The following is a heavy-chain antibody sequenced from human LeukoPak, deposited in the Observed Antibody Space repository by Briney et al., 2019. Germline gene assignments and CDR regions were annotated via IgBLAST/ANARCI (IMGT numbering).Heavy chain of an antibody. J-gene: IGHJ4*02. Sequence: PGGSLRLSCAASGFTFSSYNMNWVRQAPGKGLEWVSSISSSSSYIYYADSVKGRFTISRDNAKNSLYLQMNSLRAEDTAVYYCARGMYYYGSGSSFDNWGQGTLVNVSS. CDR3: ARGMYYYGSGSSFDN. CDR1: GFTFSSYN. CDR2: ISSSSSYI. V-gene: IGHV3-21*01. D-gene: IGHD3-10*01.